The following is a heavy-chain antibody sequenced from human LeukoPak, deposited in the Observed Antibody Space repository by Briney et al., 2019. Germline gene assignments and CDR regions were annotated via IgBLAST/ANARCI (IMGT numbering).Heavy chain of an antibody. V-gene: IGHV4-34*01. CDR3: ASGGAVAAEYYFDY. J-gene: IGHJ4*02. D-gene: IGHD6-19*01. CDR2: INHSGST. CDR1: GGSFSGYY. Sequence: SETLSLTCAVYGGSFSGYYWSWIRQPPGKGLEWIGEINHSGSTNYNPSLKSRVTISVGTSKNQFSLKLSSVTAADTAVYYCASGGAVAAEYYFDYWGQGTLVTVSS.